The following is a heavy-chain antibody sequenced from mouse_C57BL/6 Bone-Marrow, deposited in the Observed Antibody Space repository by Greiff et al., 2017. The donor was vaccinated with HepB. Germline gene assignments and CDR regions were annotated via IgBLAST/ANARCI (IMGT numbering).Heavy chain of an antibody. CDR2: IWSGGST. D-gene: IGHD2-5*01. CDR3: ARKDSNYWFAY. CDR1: GFSLTSYG. Sequence: VQLVESGPGLVQPSQSLSITCTVSGFSLTSYGVHWVRQSPGKGLEWLGVIWSGGSTDYNAAFISRLSISKDNYKSQVFFKMNSLQAADTSIYYCARKDSNYWFAYWGQGTLVTVSA. V-gene: IGHV2-2*01. J-gene: IGHJ3*01.